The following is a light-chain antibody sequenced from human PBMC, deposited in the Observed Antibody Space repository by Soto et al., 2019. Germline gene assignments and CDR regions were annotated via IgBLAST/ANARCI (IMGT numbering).Light chain of an antibody. CDR2: DVS. Sequence: QSALTQPASVSGSPGQSITISCTGTSSDVGGYNYVSWYQQHPGKAPKLMIYDVSNRPSGVSNRFSGSKSGNTASLTISGLQAEDEADYYCSSYTSSSTVVVFSGGTKVTVL. V-gene: IGLV2-14*01. J-gene: IGLJ2*01. CDR1: SSDVGGYNY. CDR3: SSYTSSSTVVV.